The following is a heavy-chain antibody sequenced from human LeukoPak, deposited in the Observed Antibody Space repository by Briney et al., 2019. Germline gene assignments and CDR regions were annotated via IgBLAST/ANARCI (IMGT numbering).Heavy chain of an antibody. CDR3: ARLESRVFDY. V-gene: IGHV3-7*01. D-gene: IGHD1-1*01. CDR2: IKQDGSEK. Sequence: PGGSLRLSCAASGFTFSSYWMSWVRQAPGKGLEWVANIKQDGSEKYSVDSVKGRFTISRDNAKNSLYLELNNLRAEDTAVDYCARLESRVFDYWGQGTLVTVSS. J-gene: IGHJ4*02. CDR1: GFTFSSYW.